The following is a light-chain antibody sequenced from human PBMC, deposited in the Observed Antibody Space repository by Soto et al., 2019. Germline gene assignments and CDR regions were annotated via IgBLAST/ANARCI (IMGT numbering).Light chain of an antibody. Sequence: DIQRTQSPSTLSSSVGDRVTITCRASQIISNWLAWYQQKPGKAPKVLIYKASSLETGVPSRFSGSGSGTEFTLTLSSLQPDDFETYYCQQSNSYPFTFGPGTKVNI. CDR1: QIISNW. CDR2: KAS. J-gene: IGKJ3*01. V-gene: IGKV1-5*03. CDR3: QQSNSYPFT.